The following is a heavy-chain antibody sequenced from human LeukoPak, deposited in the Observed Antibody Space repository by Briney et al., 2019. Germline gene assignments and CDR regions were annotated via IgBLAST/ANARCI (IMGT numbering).Heavy chain of an antibody. CDR1: GFTFSTYW. V-gene: IGHV3-23*01. CDR2: ISGSGGST. Sequence: GGSLRLSCATSGFTFSTYWLTWVRQAPGKGLKWASAISGSGGSTYYADSVKGRFTISRDNSKNTLYLQMNSLRAEDTAVYYCAKPLLWFGEWPFDYWGQGTLVTVSS. D-gene: IGHD3-10*01. CDR3: AKPLLWFGEWPFDY. J-gene: IGHJ4*02.